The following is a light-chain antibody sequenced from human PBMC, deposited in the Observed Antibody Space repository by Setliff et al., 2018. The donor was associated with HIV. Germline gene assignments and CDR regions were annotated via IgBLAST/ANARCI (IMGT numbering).Light chain of an antibody. CDR1: SSDVGGYNY. J-gene: IGLJ1*01. CDR3: CSYTSTSARV. CDR2: EVR. Sequence: QSALAQPASVSGSPGQSITISCTGTSSDVGGYNYVSWYQQHPGKAPKLIIYEVRNRPSGVSNRFSGSKSGNTASLTISGLRPEDEGDYFCCSYTSTSARVFGTGTRSPS. V-gene: IGLV2-14*01.